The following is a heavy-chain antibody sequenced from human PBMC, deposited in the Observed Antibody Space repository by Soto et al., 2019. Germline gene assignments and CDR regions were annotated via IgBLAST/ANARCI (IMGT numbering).Heavy chain of an antibody. J-gene: IGHJ6*02. CDR2: ISYDGSNK. CDR1: GFTFSSYA. CDR3: ARDRLRYNWNDFPYYYYGMDV. Sequence: QVQLVESGGGLVQPGRSLRLSCAASGFTFSSYAMHWVRQAPGKGLEWVAVISYDGSNKYYADSVKGRFTISRDNSKNTLHLQMNSLRAEDTAVYYCARDRLRYNWNDFPYYYYGMDVWGQGTTVTVSS. D-gene: IGHD1-1*01. V-gene: IGHV3-30-3*01.